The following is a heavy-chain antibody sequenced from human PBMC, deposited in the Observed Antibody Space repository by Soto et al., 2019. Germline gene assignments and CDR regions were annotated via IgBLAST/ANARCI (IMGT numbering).Heavy chain of an antibody. V-gene: IGHV4-34*01. CDR2: INHSGST. CDR1: GGSFSGYY. D-gene: IGHD2-2*01. Sequence: LSLTCAVYGGSFSGYYWSWIRQPPGKGLEWIGEINHSGSTNYNPSLKSRVTISVDTSKNQFSLKLSSVTAADTAVYYCARGEKRYCSSTSCYYYYGMDVWGQGT. J-gene: IGHJ6*02. CDR3: ARGEKRYCSSTSCYYYYGMDV.